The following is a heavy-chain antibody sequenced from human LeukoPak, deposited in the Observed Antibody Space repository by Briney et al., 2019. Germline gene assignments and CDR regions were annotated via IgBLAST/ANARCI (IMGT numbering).Heavy chain of an antibody. V-gene: IGHV1-69*05. D-gene: IGHD3-3*01. CDR2: IIPIFGTA. J-gene: IGHJ4*02. CDR1: GGTFSSYA. CDR3: ATLTPWSGDDGGDLDY. Sequence: ASVKVSCKASGGTFSSYAISWVRQAPGQGLELMGGIIPIFGTANYGQKFQGRVTITTDESTSTAYMELSSLRSEDTAVYYCATLTPWSGDDGGDLDYWGQGTLVTVSS.